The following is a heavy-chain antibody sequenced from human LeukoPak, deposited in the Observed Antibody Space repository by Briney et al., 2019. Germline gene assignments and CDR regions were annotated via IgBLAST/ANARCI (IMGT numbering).Heavy chain of an antibody. Sequence: GGSLRLSCEGSGFPFGIYVMSWVRQAPGKGLEWIAYINHNAEMIFYPDFVKGRFTISRDNPKKSLYLQTNALRYEDTAIYYCARDHDWAFDLWGQGTLVTVSS. CDR2: INHNAEMI. J-gene: IGHJ4*02. CDR3: ARDHDWAFDL. CDR1: GFPFGIYV. V-gene: IGHV3-48*02. D-gene: IGHD3-9*01.